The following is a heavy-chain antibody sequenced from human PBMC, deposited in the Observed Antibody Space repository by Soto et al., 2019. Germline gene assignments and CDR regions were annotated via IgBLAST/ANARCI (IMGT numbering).Heavy chain of an antibody. CDR3: ARDGYSYGSVFDY. J-gene: IGHJ4*02. CDR2: FYYSEST. D-gene: IGHD5-18*01. CDR1: GGSITSSSYS. V-gene: IGHV4-39*07. Sequence: PSETLSLTCAVSGGSITSSSYSWGWVRQPPGKGLEWIATFYYSESTYYNPSLKSRVTISVDTSKNQFSLMLTSVTAADTAVYYCARDGYSYGSVFDYWGQGTLVTVSS.